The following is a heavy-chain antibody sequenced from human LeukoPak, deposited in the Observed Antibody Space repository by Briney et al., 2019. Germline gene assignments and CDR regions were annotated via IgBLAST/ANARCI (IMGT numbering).Heavy chain of an antibody. CDR2: IYYSGST. J-gene: IGHJ4*02. CDR3: AKRYCSSTTCYDDRGAFDY. V-gene: IGHV4-39*01. Sequence: SETLSLTCTVSGASISSSTDYWGWIRQPPGKGLEWIANIYYSGSTYYNPSLKSRVTISVDTSKNQFSLKLSPVTAADTAVYYCAKRYCSSTTCYDDRGAFDYWGQGTLVTVSS. CDR1: GASISSSTDY. D-gene: IGHD2-2*01.